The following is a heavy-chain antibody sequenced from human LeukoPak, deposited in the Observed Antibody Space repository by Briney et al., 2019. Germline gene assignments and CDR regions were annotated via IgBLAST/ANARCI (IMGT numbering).Heavy chain of an antibody. CDR2: ISAYNGNT. CDR3: ARHNPPYSSGRGYFQH. CDR1: GYTFTSYG. D-gene: IGHD6-19*01. V-gene: IGHV1-18*01. J-gene: IGHJ1*01. Sequence: ASVKVSCKASGYTFTSYGISWVRQAPGQGLEWMGWISAYNGNTNYAQKLQGRVTMTTDTSTSTAYMELRSLRSDDTAVYYCARHNPPYSSGRGYFQHWGQGTLVTVSS.